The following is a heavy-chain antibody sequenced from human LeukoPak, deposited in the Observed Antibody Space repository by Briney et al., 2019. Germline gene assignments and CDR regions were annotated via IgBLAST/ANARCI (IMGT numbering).Heavy chain of an antibody. J-gene: IGHJ4*02. Sequence: GRSLRLSCAASGFTFSSYAMHWVRQAPGKGLGWVSAISASGGGTYYADSVKGRFTISRDNSRNTLYLQMNSLRAEDTAVYYCARAGTYYFGSGSNYNPIDSWGQGILVTVSS. CDR3: ARAGTYYFGSGSNYNPIDS. V-gene: IGHV3-23*01. CDR2: ISASGGGT. D-gene: IGHD3-10*01. CDR1: GFTFSSYA.